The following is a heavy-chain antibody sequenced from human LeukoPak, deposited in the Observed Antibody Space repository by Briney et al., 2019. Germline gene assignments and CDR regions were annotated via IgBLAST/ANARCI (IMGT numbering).Heavy chain of an antibody. CDR2: INHSGST. CDR3: ARHDLRGRYYDSSGSDY. J-gene: IGHJ4*02. Sequence: PSETLSLTCAVYGGSFSGYYWSWIRQPPRKGLEWIGEINHSGSTNYNPSLKSRVTISVDTSKNQFSLKLSSVTAADTAVYYCARHDLRGRYYDSSGSDYWGQGTLVTVSS. V-gene: IGHV4-34*01. D-gene: IGHD3-22*01. CDR1: GGSFSGYY.